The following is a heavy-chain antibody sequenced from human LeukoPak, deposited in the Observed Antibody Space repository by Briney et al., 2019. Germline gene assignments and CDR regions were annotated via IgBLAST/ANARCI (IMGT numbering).Heavy chain of an antibody. CDR1: GFTFSSYS. CDR3: ARDQDGYYDSSGYYSPFDY. CDR2: ISSSSSTI. Sequence: GGSLRLSRAASGFTFSSYSMNWVRQAPGEGLEWVSYISSSSSTIYYADSVKGRFTISRDNDKNSLYLQMNSLRAEDTAVYYCARDQDGYYDSSGYYSPFDYWGQGTLVTVSS. V-gene: IGHV3-48*01. J-gene: IGHJ4*02. D-gene: IGHD3-22*01.